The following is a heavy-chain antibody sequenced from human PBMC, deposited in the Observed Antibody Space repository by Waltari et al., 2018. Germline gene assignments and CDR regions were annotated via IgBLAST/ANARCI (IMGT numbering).Heavy chain of an antibody. CDR1: GYSISSGYY. J-gene: IGHJ4*02. CDR3: ARVLAATHLFDY. V-gene: IGHV4-38-2*01. CDR2: IYHSGST. D-gene: IGHD2-15*01. Sequence: QVQLQESGPGLVKPSETLSLTCAVSGYSISSGYYWGWIRQPPGKGLEWIGSIYHSGSTYYNPSLKSRVTISVDTSKNQFSLKLSSVTAADTAGYYCARVLAATHLFDYWGQGTLVTVSS.